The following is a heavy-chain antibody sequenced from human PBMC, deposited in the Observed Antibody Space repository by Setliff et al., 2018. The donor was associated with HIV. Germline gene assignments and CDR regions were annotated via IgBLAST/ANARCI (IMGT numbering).Heavy chain of an antibody. CDR1: GGSISSGGYY. CDR2: IYYTGST. J-gene: IGHJ4*02. CDR3: ARAGDYYDTSGYYN. V-gene: IGHV4-31*03. Sequence: TSETLSLTCTVSGGSISSGGYYWSWIRQHPGKGLEWIGYIYYTGSTYYNPSLKSRVTISVDTSKNHFSLKLSSVTAADTAVYYCARAGDYYDTSGYYNWGQGTLVTVSS. D-gene: IGHD3-22*01.